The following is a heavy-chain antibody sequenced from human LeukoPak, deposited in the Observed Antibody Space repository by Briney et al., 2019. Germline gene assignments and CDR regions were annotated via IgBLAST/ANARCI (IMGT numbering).Heavy chain of an antibody. CDR3: ARVPIYYDSSGYYPDWYFDL. CDR1: GFTFSDAW. V-gene: IGHV3-48*02. D-gene: IGHD3-22*01. J-gene: IGHJ2*01. Sequence: GGSLRLSCAASGFTFSDAWMNWVRQAPGKGLEWVSHIYSSDTTYADSVKGRFTISRDNAKNSLYLQMNSLRDEDTAVYYCARVPIYYDSSGYYPDWYFDLWGRGTLVTVSS. CDR2: IYSSDTT.